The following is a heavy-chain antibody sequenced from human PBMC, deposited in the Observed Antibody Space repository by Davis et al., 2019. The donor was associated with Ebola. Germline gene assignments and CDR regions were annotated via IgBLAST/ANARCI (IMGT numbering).Heavy chain of an antibody. CDR2: IYYSGST. V-gene: IGHV4-59*08. CDR3: ARGSNIVATIIYYYYGMDV. CDR1: GGSISSYY. Sequence: MPSETLSLTCTVSGGSISSYYWSWIRQPPGKGLEWIGYIYYSGSTNYNPSLKSRVTISIDTSKNQFSLKLSSVTAADTAVYYCARGSNIVATIIYYYYGMDVWGQGTTVTVSS. D-gene: IGHD5-12*01. J-gene: IGHJ6*02.